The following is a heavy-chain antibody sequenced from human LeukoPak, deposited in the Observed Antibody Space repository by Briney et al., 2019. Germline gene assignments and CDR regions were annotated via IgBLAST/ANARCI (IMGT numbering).Heavy chain of an antibody. CDR3: AKSAKGSLWYFDY. Sequence: GGSLRLSCAASGFTFSSYAMSWVRQAPGKGLQWVSGISGSGGSTYYADSVKGRFTISRDNSKNTLYLQMNSLRAEDTAVYYCAKSAKGSLWYFDYWGQGTLVTVSS. D-gene: IGHD3-16*01. CDR2: ISGSGGST. J-gene: IGHJ4*02. V-gene: IGHV3-23*01. CDR1: GFTFSSYA.